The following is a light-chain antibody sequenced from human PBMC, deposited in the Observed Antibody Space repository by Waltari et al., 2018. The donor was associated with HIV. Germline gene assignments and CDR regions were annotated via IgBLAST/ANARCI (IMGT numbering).Light chain of an antibody. CDR2: DVS. CDR1: GSAVGRHLY. CDR3: CSYAGGYTWV. J-gene: IGLJ3*02. V-gene: IGLV2-11*01. Sequence: QSALTQPRSVSGSPGQSVTISCTGTGSAVGRHLYVSWYQHVPGKAPKLISYDVSKRPSGVPDRFSGSKSANTASLIISGLQAEDEADYYCCSYAGGYTWVFGGGTKLTVL.